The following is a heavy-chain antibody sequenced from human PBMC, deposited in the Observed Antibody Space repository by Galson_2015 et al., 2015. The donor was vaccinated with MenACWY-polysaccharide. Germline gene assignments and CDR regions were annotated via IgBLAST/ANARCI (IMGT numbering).Heavy chain of an antibody. V-gene: IGHV3-23*01. J-gene: IGHJ4*02. CDR3: AKDQDLKGYCTSTSCKGAEY. CDR1: GFTFSNYA. D-gene: IGHD2-2*01. CDR2: ISGSGGST. Sequence: SLRLSCAASGFTFSNYAMSWVRQAPGKGLEWVSGISGSGGSTYYADSVKGRFTISSDNSKNTLYVQMNSLRAEDTAVYYCAKDQDLKGYCTSTSCKGAEYWGQGTLVTVYS.